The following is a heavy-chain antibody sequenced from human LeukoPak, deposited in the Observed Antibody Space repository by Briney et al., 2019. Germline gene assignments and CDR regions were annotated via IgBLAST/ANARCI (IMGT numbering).Heavy chain of an antibody. V-gene: IGHV4-34*01. CDR1: GFTFSSYS. J-gene: IGHJ4*02. D-gene: IGHD5-24*01. CDR2: INHSGST. CDR3: ARHRRSGFWMATIF. Sequence: GSLRLSCVGSGFTFSSYSMNWVRQPPGKGLEWIGEINHSGSTNYNPSLKSRVTISVDTSKNQFSLKLSSVTAADTAVYYCARHRRSGFWMATIFWGQGTLVTVSS.